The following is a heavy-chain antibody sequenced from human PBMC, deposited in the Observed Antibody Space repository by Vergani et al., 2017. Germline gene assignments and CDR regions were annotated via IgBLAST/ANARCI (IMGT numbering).Heavy chain of an antibody. V-gene: IGHV3-49*04. D-gene: IGHD2-21*01. CDR3: ADLYGDDGFSPF. CDR1: GFTLGDYA. CDR2: IWSKPYGGTT. J-gene: IGHJ4*02. Sequence: EVHLVESGGGLVQPGRSLRLSCSGSGFTLGDYAMTWVRQAPGKGLEWVAFIWSKPYGGTTEYAASVKGRFTISRDDSKNTVYLQINSLRAEDTAFYYCADLYGDDGFSPFWGQGTLVTVSS.